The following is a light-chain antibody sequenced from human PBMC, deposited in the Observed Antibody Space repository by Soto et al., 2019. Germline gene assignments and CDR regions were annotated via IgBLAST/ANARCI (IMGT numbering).Light chain of an antibody. Sequence: QSALTQPASVSGSPGQSITISCTGTSSDVGGYNFVSWYQQHPGKAPKLMIYDVSKRPSGVSNRFSGSKSGNTASLTISGPQLEAEAEYYCCSNAYRSTSTHVFGTGTKLTVL. CDR1: SSDVGGYNF. CDR2: DVS. CDR3: CSNAYRSTSTHV. J-gene: IGLJ3*02. V-gene: IGLV2-23*02.